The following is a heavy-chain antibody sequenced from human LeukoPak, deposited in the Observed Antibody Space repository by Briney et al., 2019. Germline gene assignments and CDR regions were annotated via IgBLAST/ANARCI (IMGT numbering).Heavy chain of an antibody. CDR1: GGSISSYY. CDR2: IYYSGST. J-gene: IGHJ4*02. V-gene: IGHV4-59*08. D-gene: IGHD3-10*01. CDR3: ARLNSGRIDY. Sequence: SETLSLTCTVSGGSISSYYWSWIRQPPGKGLEWIGYIYYSGSTNYNPSLKSRVTISVDTSKNQFSLKLSSVTAADTAVYYCARLNSGRIDYWGPGTLVTVSS.